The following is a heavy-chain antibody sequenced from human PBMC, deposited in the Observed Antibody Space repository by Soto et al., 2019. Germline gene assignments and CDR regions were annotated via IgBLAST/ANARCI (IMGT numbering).Heavy chain of an antibody. V-gene: IGHV1-18*01. CDR3: ARETLDRYYYYYGMDV. CDR1: GYTFTSYG. Sequence: ASVKVSCKASGYTFTSYGISWVRQAPGQGLEWMGWISAYNGNTNYAQKLQGRVTMTTDTSTSTAYMELRSLRSDDTAVYYCARETLDRYYYYYGMDVWGQGTTVTVSS. J-gene: IGHJ6*02. CDR2: ISAYNGNT.